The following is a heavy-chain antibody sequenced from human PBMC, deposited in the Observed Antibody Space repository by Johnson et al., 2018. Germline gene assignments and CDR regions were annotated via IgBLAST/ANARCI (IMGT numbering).Heavy chain of an antibody. Sequence: QVQLVESGGGVVQPGRSLRLSCAASGFTFSSYGMHWVRQAPGKGLGWVAVISYDGSNKYYADSVKGRFTIPRDNSKNPLYLQMNSRRAEDTAVYYCAKDHDGNGDYWPPDAFDIWGQGTMVTVSS. V-gene: IGHV3-30*18. D-gene: IGHD4-17*01. CDR1: GFTFSSYG. CDR2: ISYDGSNK. CDR3: AKDHDGNGDYWPPDAFDI. J-gene: IGHJ3*02.